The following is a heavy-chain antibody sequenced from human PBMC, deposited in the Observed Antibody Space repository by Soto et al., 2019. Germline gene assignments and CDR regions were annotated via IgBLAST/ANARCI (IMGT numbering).Heavy chain of an antibody. CDR3: AKIMVDTAMVSLDY. CDR1: GFTFSSYA. Sequence: GWSLRLSCAASGFTFSSYAMSWVRQAPGKGLEWVSAISGSGGSTYYADSVKGRFTISRDNSKNTLYLQMNSLRAEDTAVYYCAKIMVDTAMVSLDYWGQGTLVTVSS. CDR2: ISGSGGST. V-gene: IGHV3-23*01. J-gene: IGHJ4*02. D-gene: IGHD5-18*01.